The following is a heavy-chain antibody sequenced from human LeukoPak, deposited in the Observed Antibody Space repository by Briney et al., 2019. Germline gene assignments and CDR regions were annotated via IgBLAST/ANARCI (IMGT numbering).Heavy chain of an antibody. J-gene: IGHJ5*02. D-gene: IGHD1-26*01. V-gene: IGHV4-59*08. CDR1: GDSISSYY. CDR3: ARHVIYSGGWAYWFDP. CDR2: IYCRRDT. Sequence: SETLSLTYTVPGDSISSYYWSSIRQPPGKGLEWIAYIYCRRDTNYNPSLRSQASISLDTTNNLCSLSLSCMTGADTAVYYCARHVIYSGGWAYWFDPWGLGTLVTVSS.